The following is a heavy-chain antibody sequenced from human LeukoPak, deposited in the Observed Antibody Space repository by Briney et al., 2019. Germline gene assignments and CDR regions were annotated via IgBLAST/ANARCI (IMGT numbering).Heavy chain of an antibody. V-gene: IGHV3-11*04. CDR1: GFTFSDYY. J-gene: IGHJ3*02. Sequence: GRSLRLSCAASGFTFSDYYMSWIRQAPGKGLEWVTYISSSGSTIYYADSVKGRFTISRDNSKNTLYLQMNSLRAEDTAVYYCAGNGVLAYGAFDIWGQGTMVTVSS. CDR3: AGNGVLAYGAFDI. D-gene: IGHD2-21*01. CDR2: ISSSGSTI.